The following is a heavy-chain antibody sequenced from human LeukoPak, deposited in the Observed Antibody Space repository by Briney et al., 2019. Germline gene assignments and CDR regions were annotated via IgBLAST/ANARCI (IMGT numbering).Heavy chain of an antibody. CDR2: IYPGDSDI. J-gene: IGHJ4*02. Sequence: PGESLKISCKGSGDCFTWYWIGWVRQMPGKGLEWMGIIYPGDSDIRYSPSFQGQVTISADKSISAAYLQWGSLKASDTAMYYCARHPNAYRGGDCDFPYFDYWGQGILVTVSS. D-gene: IGHD2-21*02. V-gene: IGHV5-51*01. CDR1: GDCFTWYW. CDR3: ARHPNAYRGGDCDFPYFDY.